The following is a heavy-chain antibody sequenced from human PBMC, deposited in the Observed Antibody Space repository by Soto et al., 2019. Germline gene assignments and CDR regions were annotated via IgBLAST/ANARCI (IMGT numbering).Heavy chain of an antibody. J-gene: IGHJ6*02. CDR2: MNPNSGNT. D-gene: IGHD6-13*01. CDR3: AKRDSSSWYVYYYYGMDV. Sequence: ASVKVSCKASGYTFTSYDINWVRQATGQGLEWMGWMNPNSGNTGYAQKFQGRVTMTRNTSISTAYMELSSLRSEDTAVYYCAKRDSSSWYVYYYYGMDVWGQGTTVTVSS. CDR1: GYTFTSYD. V-gene: IGHV1-8*01.